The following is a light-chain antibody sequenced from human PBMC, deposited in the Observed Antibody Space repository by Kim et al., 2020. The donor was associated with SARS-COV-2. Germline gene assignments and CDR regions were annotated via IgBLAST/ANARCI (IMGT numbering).Light chain of an antibody. CDR2: YDS. V-gene: IGLV3-21*04. J-gene: IGLJ3*02. Sequence: SYELTQPPSVSVAPGKTARITCGGNNIGSKSVHWYQQKPGQAPVLVIYYDSDRPSGIPARFSGSNSGNTATLTISRVEAGDEADYSCQVWDSSSDHWV. CDR3: QVWDSSSDHWV. CDR1: NIGSKS.